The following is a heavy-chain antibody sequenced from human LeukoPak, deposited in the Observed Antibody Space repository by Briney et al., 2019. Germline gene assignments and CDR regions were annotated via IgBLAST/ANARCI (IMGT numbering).Heavy chain of an antibody. V-gene: IGHV3-21*01. CDR2: ISSSTSYI. D-gene: IGHD6-13*01. CDR1: GFTFSSYS. Sequence: GGSLRLSCAASGFTFSSYSMYWVGQAPGKGLEWVSSISSSTSYIYYADSVNGRFTISRDNAKNSLYLQMNSLRAEDTAVYYCARDPVPGIAAAGTHWGQGTLVTVSS. CDR3: ARDPVPGIAAAGTH. J-gene: IGHJ4*02.